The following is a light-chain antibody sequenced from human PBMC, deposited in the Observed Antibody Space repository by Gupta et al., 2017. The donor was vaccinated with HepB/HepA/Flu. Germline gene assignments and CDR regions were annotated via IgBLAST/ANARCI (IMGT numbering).Light chain of an antibody. V-gene: IGKV3-11*01. J-gene: IGKJ5*01. CDR2: DAS. Sequence: EILLTQSPATLSLSPGERATLSCRASQSVGRYLAWYQQKPGQAPRLLFYDASNRATGIPARFSGSGSGTDFTLTISSLEPEDVAVYYCQQRDNWPLTFGQGTRLEIK. CDR3: QQRDNWPLT. CDR1: QSVGRY.